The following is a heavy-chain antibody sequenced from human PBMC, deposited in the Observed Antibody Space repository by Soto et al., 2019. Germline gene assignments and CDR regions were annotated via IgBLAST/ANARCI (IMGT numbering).Heavy chain of an antibody. J-gene: IGHJ6*02. V-gene: IGHV1-18*01. Sequence: ASVKVSCKASGYTFSSYGISWVRQAPGQGLEWMGWISAYNGNINYAQKLQGRVTMTTDTSTSTAYMELRSLRSDDTAVYYCAREGFYDFWSGNSNSYYCGMDVWGQGTTVTVSS. CDR1: GYTFSSYG. CDR3: AREGFYDFWSGNSNSYYCGMDV. D-gene: IGHD3-3*01. CDR2: ISAYNGNI.